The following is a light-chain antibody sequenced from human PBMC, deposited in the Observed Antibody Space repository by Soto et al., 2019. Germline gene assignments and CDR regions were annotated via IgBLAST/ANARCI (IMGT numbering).Light chain of an antibody. CDR2: GAS. CDR1: QSVSSSY. V-gene: IGKV3D-20*02. CDR3: QQRSNWPPLFT. J-gene: IGKJ3*01. Sequence: EIVLTQSPGTLSLSPGERATLSCRASQSVSSSYLAWYQQKPGQAPRLLIYGASSRATGIPDRFSGSGSGTDFTLTISSLEPEDFAVYYCQQRSNWPPLFTFGPGTKVDI.